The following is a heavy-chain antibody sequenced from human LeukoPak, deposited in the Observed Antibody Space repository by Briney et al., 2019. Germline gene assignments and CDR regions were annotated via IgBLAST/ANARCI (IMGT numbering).Heavy chain of an antibody. CDR3: GRQPGAGWFEP. D-gene: IGHD3-10*01. CDR1: GYSFTSSW. Sequence: GESLKISCQASGYSFTSSWIGWARQMPGKGLEWMAIINPGDSDTRYSPSFQGQVTISADKSISTVYLQWGSLKASDTAMYYCGRQPGAGWFEPWGQGTLVTVSS. V-gene: IGHV5-51*01. J-gene: IGHJ5*02. CDR2: INPGDSDT.